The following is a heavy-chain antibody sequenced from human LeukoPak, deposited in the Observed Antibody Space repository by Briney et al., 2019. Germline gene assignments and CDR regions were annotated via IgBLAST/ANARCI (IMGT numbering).Heavy chain of an antibody. D-gene: IGHD3-10*01. Sequence: GGSLGLPCAASGFPFRTYGLHWAPEAPGRGLEWGAVLSYDGSSKYYADSVKGRFTISRDNSKNTLYLQMNSLRAEDTAVYYCSKLVGSGSYSGTFDIWGQGTMVTVSS. CDR1: GFPFRTYG. CDR3: SKLVGSGSYSGTFDI. V-gene: IGHV3-30*18. J-gene: IGHJ3*02. CDR2: LSYDGSSK.